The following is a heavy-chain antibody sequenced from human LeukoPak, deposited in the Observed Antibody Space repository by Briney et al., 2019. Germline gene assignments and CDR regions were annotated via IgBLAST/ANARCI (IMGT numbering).Heavy chain of an antibody. D-gene: IGHD3-10*01. CDR2: IKEDGSET. Sequence: GGSLRLSCAASGLIFSNYWMTWVRQAPGKGLEWVANIKEDGSETYYVDSVKGRFAISRDNDKNTLYLQMNSLRAEDTAVYYCEAYGSVWGQGTLVIVSS. CDR1: GLIFSNYW. V-gene: IGHV3-7*03. J-gene: IGHJ4*02. CDR3: EAYGSV.